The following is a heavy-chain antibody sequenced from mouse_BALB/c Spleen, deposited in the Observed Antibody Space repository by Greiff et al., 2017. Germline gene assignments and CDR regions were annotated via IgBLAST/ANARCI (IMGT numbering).Heavy chain of an antibody. Sequence: EVKVEESGGGLVKPGGSLKLSCAASGFTFSSYTMSWVRQTPEKRLEWVATISSGGSYTYYPDSVKGRFTISRDNAKNTLYLQMSSLKSEDTAMYYCTRDYDYDEGFAYWGQGTLVTVSA. CDR2: ISSGGSYT. CDR3: TRDYDYDEGFAY. CDR1: GFTFSSYT. V-gene: IGHV5-6-4*01. J-gene: IGHJ3*01. D-gene: IGHD2-4*01.